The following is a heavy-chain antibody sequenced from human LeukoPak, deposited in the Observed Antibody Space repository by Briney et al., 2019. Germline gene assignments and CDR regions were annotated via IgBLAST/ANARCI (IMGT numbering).Heavy chain of an antibody. V-gene: IGHV3-7*01. D-gene: IGHD2-2*01. J-gene: IGHJ4*02. CDR2: IKEGGRTT. CDR3: ARDSPAGTSWRSEPTFDY. CDR1: GFSFRSFW. Sequence: GGSLRLSCAASGFSFRSFWMSWVRQAPGKGLEWVADIKEGGRTTYYVDSVKGRFTISRDNAKNTLYLQMNSLRAEDTAVYYCARDSPAGTSWRSEPTFDYWGQGTLVTVTS.